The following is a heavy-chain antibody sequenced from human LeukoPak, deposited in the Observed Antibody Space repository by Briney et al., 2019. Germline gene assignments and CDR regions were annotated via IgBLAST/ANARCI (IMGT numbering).Heavy chain of an antibody. J-gene: IGHJ3*02. D-gene: IGHD3-10*01. CDR3: ARDLPNYYGSGSYWLDAFDI. CDR2: ISSSSSYI. CDR1: GFTFSSYS. V-gene: IGHV3-21*01. Sequence: GGSLRLSCAASGFTFSSYSMNWVRQAPGKGLEWVSSISSSSSYIYYADSVKGRFTISRDNAKNSLYLQMNSLRAEDTAVYYCARDLPNYYGSGSYWLDAFDIWGQGTMVTVSS.